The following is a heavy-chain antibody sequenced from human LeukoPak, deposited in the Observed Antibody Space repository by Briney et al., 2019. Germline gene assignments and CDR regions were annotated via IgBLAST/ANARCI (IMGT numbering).Heavy chain of an antibody. CDR3: ARGSTIFGVVWYYFDY. Sequence: SETLSLTCAVYGGSFSGYYWSWIRQPPGKGLEWIGEINHSGSTNYNPSLKSRVTISVDTSKNQFSLKLSSVTAADTAVYYCARGSTIFGVVWYYFDYWVQGTLVTVSS. CDR2: INHSGST. CDR1: GGSFSGYY. J-gene: IGHJ4*02. D-gene: IGHD3-3*01. V-gene: IGHV4-34*01.